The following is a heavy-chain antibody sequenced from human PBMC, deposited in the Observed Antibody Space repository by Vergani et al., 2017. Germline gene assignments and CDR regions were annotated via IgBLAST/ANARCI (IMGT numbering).Heavy chain of an antibody. CDR3: ARDADRVPSRHDGMGV. Sequence: QVQMVQSGSELRTPGASVKVSCQASGYIFKDNGINWVRQAPGQGLKWMGKINTYTGNPTYAQGFTGRFVFTLDTSVGTAYLQISSLKAEDTAVYFCARDADRVPSRHDGMGVWGHGTAVTGS. D-gene: IGHD2-2*01. V-gene: IGHV7-4-1*02. CDR1: GYIFKDNG. J-gene: IGHJ6*02. CDR2: INTYTGNP.